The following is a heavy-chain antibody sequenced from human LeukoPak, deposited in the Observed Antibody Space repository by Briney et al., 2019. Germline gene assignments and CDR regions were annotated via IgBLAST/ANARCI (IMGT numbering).Heavy chain of an antibody. V-gene: IGHV4-31*11. CDR2: ISNSGTT. Sequence: SETLSLTCAVSGDSVTSDGYFWTWIRQHPGKGLEWIGSISNSGTTSYNPSLKSRVSISLDTSNNHFSLRLASVTAADTAVYYCARDVIVTSSPDAFDIWGQGTMVIVSS. CDR1: GDSVTSDGYF. D-gene: IGHD2-21*02. J-gene: IGHJ3*02. CDR3: ARDVIVTSSPDAFDI.